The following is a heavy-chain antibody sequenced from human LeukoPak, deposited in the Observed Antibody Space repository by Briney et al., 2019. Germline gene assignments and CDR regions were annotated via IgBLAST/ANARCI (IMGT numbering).Heavy chain of an antibody. CDR3: ARSQNYYGSGDY. J-gene: IGHJ4*02. D-gene: IGHD3-10*01. Sequence: SETLSLTCTVSGGSVSNGNFYWSWLRQPPGKPLEWIGYVYYTGSAYYNPSLEGRVTISVDTSKNQFSVRLSSVTAADTAMYYCARSQNYYGSGDYWSQGTLVTVSS. CDR2: VYYTGSA. CDR1: GGSVSNGNFY. V-gene: IGHV4-61*01.